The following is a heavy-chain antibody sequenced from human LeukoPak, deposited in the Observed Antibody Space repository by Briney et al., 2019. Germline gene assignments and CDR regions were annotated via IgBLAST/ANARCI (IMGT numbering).Heavy chain of an antibody. D-gene: IGHD4-23*01. CDR2: INAGKGNT. CDR1: GYTFTNYA. CDR3: ARTQGVYYGGNSGAFDI. J-gene: IGHJ3*02. V-gene: IGHV1-3*01. Sequence: GASVKVSCKASGYTFTNYAMHWVRQAPGQRPEWMGWINAGKGNTKYAQKFQGRVTITRDTSASTAYMEVSSLRSEDTAVYHCARTQGVYYGGNSGAFDIWGQGTAVTVSS.